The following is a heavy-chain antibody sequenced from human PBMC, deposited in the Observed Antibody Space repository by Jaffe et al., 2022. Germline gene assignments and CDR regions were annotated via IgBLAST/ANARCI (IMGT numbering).Heavy chain of an antibody. D-gene: IGHD4-17*01. Sequence: QVQLQQWGAGLLKPSETLSLTCAVYGGSFSGYYWSWIRQPPGKGLEWIGEINHSGSTNYNPSLKSRVTISVDTSKNQFSLKLSSVTAADTAVYYCARRPQSTVTTGRYYYYYYYMDVWGKGTTVTVSS. CDR1: GGSFSGYY. CDR2: INHSGST. V-gene: IGHV4-34*01. CDR3: ARRPQSTVTTGRYYYYYYYMDV. J-gene: IGHJ6*03.